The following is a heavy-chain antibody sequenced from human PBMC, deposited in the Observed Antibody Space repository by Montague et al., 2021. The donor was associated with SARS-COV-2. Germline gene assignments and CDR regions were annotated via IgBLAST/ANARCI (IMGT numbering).Heavy chain of an antibody. CDR3: ARRYDFYRAEAFDA. D-gene: IGHD3-3*01. J-gene: IGHJ3*01. V-gene: IGHV2-5*02. CDR2: IYWDGDQ. Sequence: PALVKPTQTLTLTCVFSGFSLNTDGVGVAWIRRPPGKALEWLALIYWDGDQRYSPSLKTRLTITKDTSKNRVVLTMTNLDPVDTATYYCARRYDFYRAEAFDAWGQGTMLTVSS. CDR1: GFSLNTDGVG.